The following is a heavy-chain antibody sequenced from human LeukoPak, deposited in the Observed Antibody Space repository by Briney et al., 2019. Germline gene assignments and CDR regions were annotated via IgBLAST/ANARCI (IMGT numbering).Heavy chain of an antibody. CDR1: GFTFSSYE. Sequence: GGSLRLSCAASGFTFSSYEMNWVRQAPGKGLEWVSYISSSGSTIYYADSVKGRFTISRDNAKNSLYQQMNSLRAEDTAVYYCARAHSYGRNFDYWGQGTLVTVSS. D-gene: IGHD5-18*01. CDR2: ISSSGSTI. J-gene: IGHJ4*02. V-gene: IGHV3-48*03. CDR3: ARAHSYGRNFDY.